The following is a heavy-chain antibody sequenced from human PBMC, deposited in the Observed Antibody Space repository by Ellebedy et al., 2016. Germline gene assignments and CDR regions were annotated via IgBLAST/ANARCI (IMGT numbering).Heavy chain of an antibody. V-gene: IGHV3-48*01. Sequence: GESLKISCVGSGFSFNDFSMNWVRQAPGRGLEWVAYISYTSNTIAYADSVKGRLTISRDYARSSLYLQMNSLRAEDTAMYYCAKDLGRVVTAIGNYFDYWGQGTLVTVSS. CDR1: GFSFNDFS. J-gene: IGHJ4*02. D-gene: IGHD2-21*02. CDR2: ISYTSNTI. CDR3: AKDLGRVVTAIGNYFDY.